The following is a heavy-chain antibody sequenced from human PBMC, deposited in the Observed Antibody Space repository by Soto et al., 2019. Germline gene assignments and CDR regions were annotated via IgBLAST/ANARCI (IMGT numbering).Heavy chain of an antibody. CDR3: ASHLRPTNGGGGYFDY. CDR2: MSYSRST. CDR1: GGSISSNNYY. Sequence: QLQLQESGPGLVKPSETLSLTCFVSGGSISSNNYYWGWIRQPPGKGLEWIGSMSYSRSTYYNPSLKGRVTISVDTSKNQFSLKLTSVPATDTAVYYCASHLRPTNGGGGYFDYWGQGPLVTVSS. D-gene: IGHD3-16*01. V-gene: IGHV4-39*01. J-gene: IGHJ4*02.